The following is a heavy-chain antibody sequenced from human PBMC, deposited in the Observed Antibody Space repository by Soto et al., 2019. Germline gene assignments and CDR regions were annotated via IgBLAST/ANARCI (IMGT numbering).Heavy chain of an antibody. V-gene: IGHV1-3*01. CDR3: ARGFGVGGADWFDP. J-gene: IGHJ5*02. D-gene: IGHD2-21*01. CDR2: INAGNGNT. CDR1: GYTFTSYA. Sequence: QVQLVQSGAEVKKPGASVKVSCKASGYTFTSYAMHWVRQAPGQRLEWMGWINAGNGNTKYSQKVQGRVTITRDTSASTAYMELSSLRSEDTAVYYCARGFGVGGADWFDPWGQGTLVTVSS.